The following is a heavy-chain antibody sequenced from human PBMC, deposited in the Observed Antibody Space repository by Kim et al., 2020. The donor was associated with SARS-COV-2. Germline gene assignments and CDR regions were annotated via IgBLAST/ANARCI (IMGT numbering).Heavy chain of an antibody. CDR3: AREGWAAAGPSPFDY. CDR2: IWYDGSNK. V-gene: IGHV3-33*01. CDR1: GFTFSSYG. D-gene: IGHD6-13*01. J-gene: IGHJ4*02. Sequence: GGSLRLSCAASGFTFSSYGMHWVRQAPGKGLEWVAVIWYDGSNKYYADSVKGRFTISRDNSKNTLYLQMNSLRAEDTAVYYCAREGWAAAGPSPFDYWGQGTLVTVSS.